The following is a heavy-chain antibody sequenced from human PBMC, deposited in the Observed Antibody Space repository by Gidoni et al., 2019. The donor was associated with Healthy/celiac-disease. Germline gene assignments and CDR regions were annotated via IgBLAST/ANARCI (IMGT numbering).Heavy chain of an antibody. CDR3: AKGSEYSSSSGGFDY. D-gene: IGHD6-6*01. CDR2: ISWNSGSI. J-gene: IGHJ4*02. CDR1: GFPFADYA. Sequence: EVQLVESGGGLVQPGRSLRLSCAASGFPFADYAMHWVRQAPGKGLEWVSGISWNSGSIGYADSVKGRFTNSRDNAKNSLYLQMNSLRAEDTALYYCAKGSEYSSSSGGFDYWGQGTLVTVSS. V-gene: IGHV3-9*01.